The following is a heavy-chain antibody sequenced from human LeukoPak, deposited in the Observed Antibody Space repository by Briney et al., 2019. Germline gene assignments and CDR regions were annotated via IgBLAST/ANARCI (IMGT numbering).Heavy chain of an antibody. CDR2: IHRDGSEE. CDR3: AKHDDGDFDY. CDR1: GFTFSNYW. J-gene: IGHJ4*02. V-gene: IGHV3-7*03. D-gene: IGHD1-1*01. Sequence: GGSLRLSCAPFGFTFSNYWMAWVRQAPGKGLEWVANIHRDGSEEYYVDSVRGRFIISRDNAKNSLYLQMNNLRVEDTAVYYCAKHDDGDFDYCGRGTLVTVSS.